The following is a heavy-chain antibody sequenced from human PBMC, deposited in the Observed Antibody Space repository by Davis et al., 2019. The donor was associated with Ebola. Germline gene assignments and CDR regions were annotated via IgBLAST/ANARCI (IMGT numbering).Heavy chain of an antibody. J-gene: IGHJ4*02. CDR3: ARGVLDYYDSSGYYR. Sequence: GESLKISCAASGFNFRSYGMHWVRQAPDKGLEWVAVIWYDGSRKYYGDSVKGRFTISRDNSNNLLYLQMNSLRADDTAVYYCARGVLDYYDSSGYYRWGQGTLVTVSS. CDR1: GFNFRSYG. D-gene: IGHD3-22*01. CDR2: IWYDGSRK. V-gene: IGHV3-33*01.